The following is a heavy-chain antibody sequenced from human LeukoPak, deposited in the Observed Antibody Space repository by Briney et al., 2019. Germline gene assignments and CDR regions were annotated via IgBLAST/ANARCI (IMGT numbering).Heavy chain of an antibody. D-gene: IGHD3-22*01. CDR1: GGSISSYY. J-gene: IGHJ4*02. Sequence: PSETLSLTCTVSGGSISSYYWSWIRQPPGKGLEWIGYIYYSGSTNYNPSLKSRVTISVDTSKNQSSLKLSSVTAADTAVYYCARAPYDSSGYYGGAFDYWGQGTLVTVSS. V-gene: IGHV4-59*01. CDR3: ARAPYDSSGYYGGAFDY. CDR2: IYYSGST.